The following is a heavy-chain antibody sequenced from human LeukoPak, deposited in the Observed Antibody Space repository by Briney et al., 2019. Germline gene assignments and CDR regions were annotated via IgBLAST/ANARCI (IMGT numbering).Heavy chain of an antibody. D-gene: IGHD1-1*01. J-gene: IGHJ5*02. CDR3: TRVAQSGPTGWFDP. Sequence: GGSLRLSCAASGFNLNSYMLNWVRQAPGKGLEWVSSISSTGSYIYYADSVKGRFTISRDNPGNVVYLQMDSLRAEDTAVYYCTRVAQSGPTGWFDPWGQGTPVTVSS. CDR1: GFNLNSYM. CDR2: ISSTGSYI. V-gene: IGHV3-21*01.